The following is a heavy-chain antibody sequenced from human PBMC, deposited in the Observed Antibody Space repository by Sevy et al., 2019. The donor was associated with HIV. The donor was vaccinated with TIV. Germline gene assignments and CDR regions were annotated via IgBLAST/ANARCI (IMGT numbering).Heavy chain of an antibody. Sequence: GGSLRLSCAASGFTFSDYYMSWIRQAPGKGLEWVSYISRSGSTIYYVDSVKGRFTISRDNAKNSLYLQMNSLRAEDTAVYYCAGSSSSRRPFDYWDQGTLVTVSS. CDR2: ISRSGSTI. CDR3: AGSSSSRRPFDY. V-gene: IGHV3-11*01. CDR1: GFTFSDYY. D-gene: IGHD6-13*01. J-gene: IGHJ4*02.